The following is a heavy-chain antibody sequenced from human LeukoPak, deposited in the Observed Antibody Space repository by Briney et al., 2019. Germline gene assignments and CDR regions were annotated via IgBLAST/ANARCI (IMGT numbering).Heavy chain of an antibody. CDR1: GFTFDDYA. CDR3: AKGRDGAFDI. Sequence: GGSLRLSCAASGFTFDDYAMHWVRQAPGKGLEWVSGISWNSGKIGYADSVKGRFTISRDNAKNSLYLQMNSLRAEDTAVYYCAKGRDGAFDIWGQGTMVTVSS. J-gene: IGHJ3*02. V-gene: IGHV3-9*01. CDR2: ISWNSGKI.